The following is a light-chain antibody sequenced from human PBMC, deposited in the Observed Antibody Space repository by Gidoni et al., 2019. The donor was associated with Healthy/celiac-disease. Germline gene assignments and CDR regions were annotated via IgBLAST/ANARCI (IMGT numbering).Light chain of an antibody. Sequence: EIVMTQSPATLSVSPGERATLSCRASQSFSSNLAWYQQKPGQAPRLLIYGASTRATGIPASFSGSGSGTEFTLTISSLQSEDFAVYYCQQYNTWPRGTFGQGTKVEIK. CDR2: GAS. CDR1: QSFSSN. V-gene: IGKV3-15*01. J-gene: IGKJ1*01. CDR3: QQYNTWPRGT.